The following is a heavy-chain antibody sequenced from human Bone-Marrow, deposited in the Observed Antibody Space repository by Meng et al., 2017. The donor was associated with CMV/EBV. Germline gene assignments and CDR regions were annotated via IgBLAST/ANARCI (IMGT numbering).Heavy chain of an antibody. CDR3: ARARRNYYYGVDV. J-gene: IGHJ6*02. Sequence: SETLSLTCTVSGGSISSYYWSWIRQPPGKGLEWIGYIYYSGSTNYNPSLTSRVTISVDPSKNQFSLKLSSLTAADTAVYYCARARRNYYYGVDVWGQGTTVTVSS. CDR1: GGSISSYY. D-gene: IGHD1-1*01. V-gene: IGHV4-59*01. CDR2: IYYSGST.